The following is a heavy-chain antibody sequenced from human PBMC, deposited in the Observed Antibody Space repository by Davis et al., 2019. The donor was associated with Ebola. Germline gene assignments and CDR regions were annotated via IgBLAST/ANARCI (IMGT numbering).Heavy chain of an antibody. D-gene: IGHD1-1*01. CDR2: IKSKADGGTA. V-gene: IGHV3-15*01. CDR3: STVED. CDR1: GFTFSYVW. Sequence: PGGSLGLSCAASGFTFSYVWMTWVRQAPGKGLEWIGRIKSKADGGTAEYAAPVKGRFTISRDDSKNMVYLQMESLKIEDTAVYYCSTVEDWGQGTVVAVSS. J-gene: IGHJ4*02.